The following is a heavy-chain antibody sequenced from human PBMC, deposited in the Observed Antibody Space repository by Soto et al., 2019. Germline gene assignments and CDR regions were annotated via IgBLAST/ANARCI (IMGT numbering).Heavy chain of an antibody. D-gene: IGHD3-10*01. CDR2: MNPNSGNT. Sequence: ASVKVSCKASGYTFTSYDINCVRQATGQGLEWMGWMNPNSGNTGYAQKFQSRVTMTRNTSISTAYMELSSLRSEDTAVYYCARGRRIITYYYGSGSSNYWGQGTLVTVSS. CDR3: ARGRRIITYYYGSGSSNY. J-gene: IGHJ4*02. V-gene: IGHV1-8*01. CDR1: GYTFTSYD.